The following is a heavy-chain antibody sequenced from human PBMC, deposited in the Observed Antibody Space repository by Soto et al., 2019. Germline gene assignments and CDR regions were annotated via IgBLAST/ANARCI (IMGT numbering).Heavy chain of an antibody. D-gene: IGHD1-26*01. V-gene: IGHV1-24*01. J-gene: IGHJ4*02. Sequence: ASVKVSCKVSGYTLTELSMHWVRQAPGKGLEWMGGFDPEDGETIYAQKFQGRVTMTEGTSTDTAYMELSSLRSEDTAVYYCATGWAYADAGATALFDYWGQGTLVTVSS. CDR1: GYTLTELS. CDR2: FDPEDGET. CDR3: ATGWAYADAGATALFDY.